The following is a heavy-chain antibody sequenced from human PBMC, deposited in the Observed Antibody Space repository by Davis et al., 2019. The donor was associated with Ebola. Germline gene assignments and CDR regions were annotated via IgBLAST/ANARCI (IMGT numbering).Heavy chain of an antibody. D-gene: IGHD4-11*01. J-gene: IGHJ5*02. CDR2: INPSGGST. Sequence: AASVKVSCKASGYTFTSYAMHWVRQAPGQGLEWMGIINPSGGSTSYAQKFQGRVTMTRDTYTSTVYMELSSRRSEDTAVYYCARARDDYGNYEKGWFDPWGQGTLVTVSS. CDR3: ARARDDYGNYEKGWFDP. CDR1: GYTFTSYA. V-gene: IGHV1-46*01.